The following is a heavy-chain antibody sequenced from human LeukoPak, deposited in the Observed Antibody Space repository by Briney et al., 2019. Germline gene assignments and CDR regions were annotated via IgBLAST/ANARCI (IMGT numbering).Heavy chain of an antibody. V-gene: IGHV4-39*01. J-gene: IGHJ4*02. Sequence: SETLSLTCTVSGGSISSSSYYWGWIRQPPGKGLEWIGSIHYSGSTYYNPSLKSRVTISVDTSKNQFSLKLSSVTAADTAVYYCTRQRWELLYYFDYWGQGTLVTVSS. CDR3: TRQRWELLYYFDY. D-gene: IGHD1-26*01. CDR2: IHYSGST. CDR1: GGSISSSSYY.